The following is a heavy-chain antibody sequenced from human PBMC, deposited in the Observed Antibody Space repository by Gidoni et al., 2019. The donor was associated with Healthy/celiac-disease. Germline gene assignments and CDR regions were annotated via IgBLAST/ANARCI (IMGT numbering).Heavy chain of an antibody. CDR3: ARGAMVTDYYYYMDV. CDR1: GFTFSSYG. Sequence: QVQLVESGGGVVQPGRSLRLSCAASGFTFSSYGMHWVRQAPGKGLEWVAVIWYDGSNKYYADSVKGRFTISRVNSKNTLYLQMNSLRAEDTAVYYCARGAMVTDYYYYMDVWGKGTTVTVSS. CDR2: IWYDGSNK. D-gene: IGHD5-18*01. J-gene: IGHJ6*03. V-gene: IGHV3-33*01.